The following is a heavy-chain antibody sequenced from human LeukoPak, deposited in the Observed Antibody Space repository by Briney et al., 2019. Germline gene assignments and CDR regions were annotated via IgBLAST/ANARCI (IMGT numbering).Heavy chain of an antibody. CDR1: GFTFSSCS. V-gene: IGHV3-21*01. CDR2: ISSSSSYI. J-gene: IGHJ4*02. Sequence: GGSLRLSCAASGFTFSSCSMNWVRQAPGKGLEWVSSISSSSSYIYYADSVKGRFTISRDNAKNSLYLQMNSLRAEDTAVYYCARDQGYYYGSGSYSYYFDYWGQGTLVTVSS. CDR3: ARDQGYYYGSGSYSYYFDY. D-gene: IGHD3-10*01.